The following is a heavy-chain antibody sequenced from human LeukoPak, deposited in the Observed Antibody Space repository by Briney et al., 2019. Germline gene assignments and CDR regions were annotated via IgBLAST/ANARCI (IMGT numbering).Heavy chain of an antibody. CDR3: ARGRWLQLRHYYYYMDV. Sequence: ASVKVSCKASRYTFTSYDINWVRQATGQGLEWMGWMNPNSGNTGYAQKFQVRVTITRNTSISTAYMELSSLKSEDTAVYYCARGRWLQLRHYYYYMDVWGKGTRVSVPS. J-gene: IGHJ6*03. V-gene: IGHV1-8*01. CDR2: MNPNSGNT. D-gene: IGHD5-24*01. CDR1: RYTFTSYD.